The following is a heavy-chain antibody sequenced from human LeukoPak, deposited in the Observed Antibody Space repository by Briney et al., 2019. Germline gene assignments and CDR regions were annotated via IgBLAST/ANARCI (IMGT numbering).Heavy chain of an antibody. Sequence: GGSLRLSCAASGFSFSNAWMSWVRQAPGKGLEWVGRIKSKTDGGTTDYAATVKGRSTISRDDSKNTLYLQMNSLKSEDTAVYYCTTVGWESGYSYGNFDYWGQGTLVTVSS. CDR3: TTVGWESGYSYGNFDY. D-gene: IGHD5-18*01. CDR2: IKSKTDGGTT. J-gene: IGHJ4*02. V-gene: IGHV3-15*01. CDR1: GFSFSNAW.